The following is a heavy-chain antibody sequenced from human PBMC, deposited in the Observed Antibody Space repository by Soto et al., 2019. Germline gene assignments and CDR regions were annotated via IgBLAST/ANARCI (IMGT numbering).Heavy chain of an antibody. J-gene: IGHJ4*02. CDR2: ISGSGGST. CDR1: GFTFSSYA. Sequence: GGSLRLSCAASGFTFSSYAMSWVRQAPGKGLEWVSAISGSGGSTYYADSVKGRFTISRDNSKNTLYLQMNSLRAEDTAVYYCAKMPDIAAAGWRDYFDYWGQGTLVTVSS. V-gene: IGHV3-23*01. D-gene: IGHD6-13*01. CDR3: AKMPDIAAAGWRDYFDY.